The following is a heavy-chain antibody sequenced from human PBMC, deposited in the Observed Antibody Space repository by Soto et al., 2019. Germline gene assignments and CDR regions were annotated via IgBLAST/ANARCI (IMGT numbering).Heavy chain of an antibody. CDR2: IYYSGST. J-gene: IGHJ4*02. Sequence: SETLSLTCTVSGGSISSYYWSWIRQPPGKGLEWIGYIYYSGSTNYNPSIKSRVTISVDTSKNQFSLKLSSVTAADTAVYYCARQGYSSGWYYGYWGQGTLVTVSS. CDR1: GGSISSYY. D-gene: IGHD6-19*01. CDR3: ARQGYSSGWYYGY. V-gene: IGHV4-59*08.